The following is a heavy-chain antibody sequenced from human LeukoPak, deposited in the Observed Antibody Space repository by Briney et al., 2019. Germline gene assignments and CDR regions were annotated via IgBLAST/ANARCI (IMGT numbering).Heavy chain of an antibody. D-gene: IGHD3-22*01. CDR3: ARSGSSGYYLYFDY. V-gene: IGHV4-59*01. CDR1: GGSIGSYY. J-gene: IGHJ4*02. CDR2: IYYSGST. Sequence: SETLSLTCTVSGGSIGSYYWSWIRQPPGKGLEWIGYIYYSGSTNYNPSLKSRVTISVDTSKNQFSLKLGSVTAADTAVYYCARSGSSGYYLYFDYWGQGTLVTVSS.